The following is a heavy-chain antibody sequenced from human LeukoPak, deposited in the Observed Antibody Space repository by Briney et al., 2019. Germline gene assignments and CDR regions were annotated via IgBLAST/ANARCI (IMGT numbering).Heavy chain of an antibody. CDR1: GFTFSDYY. CDR2: ISSTGSYS. V-gene: IGHV3-11*05. D-gene: IGHD1-1*01. Sequence: GGSLRLSCAASGFTFSDYYMTWIRQAPGKGLEWVSYISSTGSYSDYVESVKGRFTISRDTAKNSVYLQMNSLRVEDTAVYYCARDLDDAFDIWGQGTMVTVSS. J-gene: IGHJ3*02. CDR3: ARDLDDAFDI.